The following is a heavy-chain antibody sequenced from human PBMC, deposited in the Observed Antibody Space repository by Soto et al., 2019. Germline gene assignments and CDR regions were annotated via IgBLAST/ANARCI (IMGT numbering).Heavy chain of an antibody. CDR1: GFTFSSYA. J-gene: IGHJ3*02. CDR2: ISGSGGST. Sequence: PGGSLRLSCAASGFTFSSYAMSWVRQTPGKGLEWVSAISGSGGSTYYADSVKGRFTISRDNSKNTLYLQMNSLRAEDTAVYYCAKAPYSSGWYGMVAFDIWGQGTMVTVSS. D-gene: IGHD6-13*01. V-gene: IGHV3-23*01. CDR3: AKAPYSSGWYGMVAFDI.